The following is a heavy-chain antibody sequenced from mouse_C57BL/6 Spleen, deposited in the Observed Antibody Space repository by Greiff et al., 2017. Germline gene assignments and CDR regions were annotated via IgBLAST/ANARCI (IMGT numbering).Heavy chain of an antibody. J-gene: IGHJ1*03. CDR2: ISSGSSTI. CDR3: ARGDYDDWYCDV. Sequence: EVKLVESGGGLVKPGGSLKLSCAASGFTFSNYGMHWVRQAPEKGLEWVAYISSGSSTIYYADTVKGRFTISRDNAKNTLFLQMTRLRSEDTAMYYCARGDYDDWYCDVWGTVTTVTVSS. CDR1: GFTFSNYG. D-gene: IGHD2-4*01. V-gene: IGHV5-17*01.